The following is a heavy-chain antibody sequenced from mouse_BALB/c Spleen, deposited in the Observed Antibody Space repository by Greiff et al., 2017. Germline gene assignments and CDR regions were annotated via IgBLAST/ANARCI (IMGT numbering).Heavy chain of an antibody. J-gene: IGHJ2*01. Sequence: EVQGVESGGDLVKPGGSLKLSCAASGFTFSSYGMSWVRQTPDKRLEWVATISSGGSYTYYPDSVKGRFTISRDNAKNTLYLQMSSLKSEDTAMYYCARQGDDGYYYFDYWGQGTTLTVSS. CDR1: GFTFSSYG. CDR2: ISSGGSYT. D-gene: IGHD2-3*01. V-gene: IGHV5-6*01. CDR3: ARQGDDGYYYFDY.